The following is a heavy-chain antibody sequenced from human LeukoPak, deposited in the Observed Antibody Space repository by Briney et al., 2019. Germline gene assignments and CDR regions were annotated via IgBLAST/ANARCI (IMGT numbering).Heavy chain of an antibody. Sequence: GGSLRLSCAASEFSVGSNYMTWVRQAPGKGLEWVSPIYSGGSTYYADSVKGRFTISRDNAKNSLYLQMNSLRAEDTAVYYCAELGITMIGGVWGKGTTVTISS. V-gene: IGHV3-66*01. CDR2: IYSGGST. J-gene: IGHJ6*04. CDR1: EFSVGSNY. D-gene: IGHD3-10*02. CDR3: AELGITMIGGV.